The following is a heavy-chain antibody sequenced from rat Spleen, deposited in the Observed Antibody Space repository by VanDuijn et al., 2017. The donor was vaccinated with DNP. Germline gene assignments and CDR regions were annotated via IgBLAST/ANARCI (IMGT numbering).Heavy chain of an antibody. Sequence: EVQLVESGGGLVQPGRSLKLSCVASGFTFNNYWMTWIRQAPGKGLEWVASITNTGGSTYYPDSVKGRFTISRDNAKSTLYLQMNSLRSEDTATYYCTRAGGGKNWENFDYWGQGVMVTVSS. D-gene: IGHD5-1*01. CDR2: ITNTGGST. J-gene: IGHJ2*01. V-gene: IGHV5-31*01. CDR1: GFTFNNYW. CDR3: TRAGGGKNWENFDY.